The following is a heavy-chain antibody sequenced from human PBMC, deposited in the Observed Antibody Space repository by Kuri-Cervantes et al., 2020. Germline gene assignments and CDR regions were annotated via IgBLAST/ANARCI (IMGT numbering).Heavy chain of an antibody. CDR2: IYHSGST. V-gene: IGHV4-4*02. D-gene: IGHD1-26*01. CDR1: GGSISSSNW. CDR3: ARGAGGIPYYYMDV. J-gene: IGHJ6*03. Sequence: SCAVSGGSISSSNWWSWVRQPPGKGLEWIGEIYHSGSTNYNPSLKSRVTISVDKSKNQFSLKLSSVTAADTAVYYCARGAGGIPYYYMDVWGKGTTVTVSS.